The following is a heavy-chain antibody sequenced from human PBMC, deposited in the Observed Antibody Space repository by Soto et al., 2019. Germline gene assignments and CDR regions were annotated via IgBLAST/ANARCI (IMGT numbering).Heavy chain of an antibody. D-gene: IGHD1-1*01. CDR1: GFSLSTSGVG. CDR3: APSGTGPFSDY. CDR2: IYWDDDK. J-gene: IGHJ4*02. V-gene: IGHV2-5*02. Sequence: QITLKESGPTLVKPTQTLTLTCTFSGFSLSTSGVGVGWIRQPPGKALEWLALIYWDDDKRYSPSLKSRPTFPEDTTKNQVVLTMTNMDPVDTATYYWAPSGTGPFSDYWGQGTLVTVSS.